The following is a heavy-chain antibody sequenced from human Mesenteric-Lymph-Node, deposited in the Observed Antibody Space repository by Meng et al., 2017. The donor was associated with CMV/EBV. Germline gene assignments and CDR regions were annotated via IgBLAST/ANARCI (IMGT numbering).Heavy chain of an antibody. D-gene: IGHD6-13*01. CDR3: ARANAAAGLDY. CDR2: ISSSSSYT. Sequence: LSCAASGFTFSAYYVGWIRQAPGKGLEWVSYISSSSSYTNYADSVKGRFTISRDNAKNSLYLQMNSLRAEDTAVYYCARANAAAGLDYWGQGTLVTVSS. CDR1: GFTFSAYY. J-gene: IGHJ4*02. V-gene: IGHV3-11*06.